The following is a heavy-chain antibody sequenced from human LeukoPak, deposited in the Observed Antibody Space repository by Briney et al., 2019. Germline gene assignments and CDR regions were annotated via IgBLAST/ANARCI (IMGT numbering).Heavy chain of an antibody. CDR1: GGSISSYY. CDR3: ARHRLVVAATGLFDY. D-gene: IGHD6-19*01. Sequence: SETLSLTCTVSGGSISSYYWSWIRQPPGKGLEGIGYIYYSGNTNYNPSLKSRVTISVDTSKNQFSLKLSSVTAADTAVYYCARHRLVVAATGLFDYWGQGTLVTVSS. CDR2: IYYSGNT. J-gene: IGHJ4*02. V-gene: IGHV4-59*08.